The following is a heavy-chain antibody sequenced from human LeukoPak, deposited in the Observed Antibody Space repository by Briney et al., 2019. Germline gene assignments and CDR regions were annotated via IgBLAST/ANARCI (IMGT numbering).Heavy chain of an antibody. CDR1: GGTFSSYA. Sequence: SVKVSCKASGGTFSSYAISWVRQAPGQGLEWMGRIIPILGIANYAQKFQGRVTITADKSTSTAYMELSSLRSEDPAVYYWARVDTAMVTTAFDYWGQGTLVTVSS. V-gene: IGHV1-69*04. J-gene: IGHJ4*02. CDR3: ARVDTAMVTTAFDY. D-gene: IGHD5-18*01. CDR2: IIPILGIA.